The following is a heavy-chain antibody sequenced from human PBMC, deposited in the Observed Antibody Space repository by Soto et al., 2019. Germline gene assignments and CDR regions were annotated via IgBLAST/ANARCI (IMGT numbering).Heavy chain of an antibody. CDR2: IYPGDSDT. Sequence: GESLKISCQGSGYSFRNYWIGWVRQVPGTGLEWVGIIYPGDSDTIYNPSFQGHVILSADNSISTAYLQWSSLQASDTAIYNCVGNDTTDYESGAHFYGDCWGQGSRVTFSS. D-gene: IGHD4-17*01. V-gene: IGHV5-51*01. CDR3: VGNDTTDYESGAHFYGDC. J-gene: IGHJ4*02. CDR1: GYSFRNYW.